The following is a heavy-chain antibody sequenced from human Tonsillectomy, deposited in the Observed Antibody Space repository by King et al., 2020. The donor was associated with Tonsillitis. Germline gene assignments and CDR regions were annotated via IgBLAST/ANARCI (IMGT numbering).Heavy chain of an antibody. CDR1: RFPFDEYG. CDR2: INWGGDTT. V-gene: IGHV3-20*03. D-gene: IGHD3-10*01. CDR3: ARADYYGSAGARGFYYYYMDV. Sequence: VQLVESGGGVVRPGGSLRLSYAASRFPFDEYGMTWYRQGPGKGLEWVSGINWGGDTTDYADSVKGRFTISRDNAKNSLYLQINSLSADDTALYYCARADYYGSAGARGFYYYYMDVWGKGTTVTVSS. J-gene: IGHJ6*03.